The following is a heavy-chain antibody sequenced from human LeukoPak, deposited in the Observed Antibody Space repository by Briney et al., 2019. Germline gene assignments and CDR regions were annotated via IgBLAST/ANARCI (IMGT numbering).Heavy chain of an antibody. CDR3: ASYYDSSGYYYIAFNI. CDR1: GGTFSSYA. J-gene: IGHJ3*02. V-gene: IGHV1-69*05. CDR2: IIPIFGTA. Sequence: SVKVSCKASGGTFSSYAISWVRQAPGQGLEWMGRIIPIFGTANYAQKFQGRVTITTDESTSTAYMELSSLRSEDTAVYYCASYYDSSGYYYIAFNIWGQGTMVTVSS. D-gene: IGHD3-22*01.